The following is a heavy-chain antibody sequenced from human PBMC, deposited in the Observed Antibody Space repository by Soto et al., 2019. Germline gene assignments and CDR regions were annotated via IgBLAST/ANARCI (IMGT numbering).Heavy chain of an antibody. D-gene: IGHD4-17*01. CDR1: GGSISSYY. J-gene: IGHJ6*03. CDR2: IYYSGST. CDR3: ARHMDGDYFYYHYYYMDV. V-gene: IGHV4-59*08. Sequence: PSETLSLTCTVSGGSISSYYWSWIRQPPGKGLEWIGYIYYSGSTNYNPSLKSRVTISVDTSKNQFSLKLSSVTAADTAVYYCARHMDGDYFYYHYYYMDVWGKGTTVTVSS.